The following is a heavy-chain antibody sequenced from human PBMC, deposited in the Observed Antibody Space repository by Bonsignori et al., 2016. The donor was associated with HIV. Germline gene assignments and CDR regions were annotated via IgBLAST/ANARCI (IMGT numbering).Heavy chain of an antibody. CDR1: GFSFSNYA. CDR3: AQGTGIRSLPFDY. J-gene: IGHJ4*02. D-gene: IGHD1-1*01. CDR2: ISGSGGST. Sequence: EVQLVEFGGDLEQPGGSLRLSCAASGFSFSNYAMIGSASLQGRGWSGVSSISGSGGSTYYADSVKGRFTISRDNSKNTLYLQMSSLRAEDTALYYCAQGTGIRSLPFDYWGQGNPGHRLL. V-gene: IGHV3-23*04.